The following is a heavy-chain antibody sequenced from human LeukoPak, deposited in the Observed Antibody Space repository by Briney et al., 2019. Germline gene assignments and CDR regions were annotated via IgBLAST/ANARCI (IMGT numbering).Heavy chain of an antibody. CDR1: GGSISSYY. Sequence: KPSETLSLTCTVSGGSISSYYWNWIRQPPGKGLEWIVYIYYSGSTNYNPSLKSRVTISVDTSKNQFSLKLSSVTAADTAVYYCAGRLWRRDGYNLSAFDIWGQGTMVTVSS. CDR2: IYYSGST. V-gene: IGHV4-59*01. CDR3: AGRLWRRDGYNLSAFDI. D-gene: IGHD5-24*01. J-gene: IGHJ3*02.